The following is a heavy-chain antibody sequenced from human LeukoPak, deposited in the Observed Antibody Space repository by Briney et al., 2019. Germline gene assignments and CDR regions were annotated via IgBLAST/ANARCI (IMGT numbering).Heavy chain of an antibody. J-gene: IGHJ3*02. V-gene: IGHV4-39*07. D-gene: IGHD2/OR15-2a*01. CDR3: ARAHHCHSGTCHPPGEAFDI. Sequence: SETLSLTCTVSGGSISSGSYYWGWIRQPPGKGLEWIGSIYYSGTTYYNPSLKSRVTISADTSKNQFSLKLSSVTAADTAVYYCARAHHCHSGTCHPPGEAFDIWGQGTMVTVSS. CDR2: IYYSGTT. CDR1: GGSISSGSYY.